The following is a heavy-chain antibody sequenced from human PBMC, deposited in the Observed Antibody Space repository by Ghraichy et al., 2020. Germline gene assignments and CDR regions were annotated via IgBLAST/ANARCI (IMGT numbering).Heavy chain of an antibody. D-gene: IGHD2-2*01. CDR1: GGSFSGYY. V-gene: IGHV4-34*01. Sequence: SETLSLTCAVYGGSFSGYYWSWIRQPPGKGLEWIGQINHGGSTNYNPSLKSRVTISVDTSKNQFSLKLSSVTAADTAVYYCAGLPADYYYGMDVWGQGTTVTVSS. J-gene: IGHJ6*02. CDR2: INHGGST. CDR3: AGLPADYYYGMDV.